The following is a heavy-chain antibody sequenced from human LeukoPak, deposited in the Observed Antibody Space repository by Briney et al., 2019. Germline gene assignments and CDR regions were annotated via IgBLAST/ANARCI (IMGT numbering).Heavy chain of an antibody. CDR2: IHSSGRTI. CDR3: VRDPEALDY. CDR1: GFTFSTYS. Sequence: GGSLRLSCAASGFTFSTYSMNWVRQAPGKGLEWVSYIHSSGRTIYYADSVKGRFTISRDNAKNSLYLQMNSLRAEDTAVYYCVRDPEALDYWGQGTQVTASS. J-gene: IGHJ4*02. V-gene: IGHV3-48*01.